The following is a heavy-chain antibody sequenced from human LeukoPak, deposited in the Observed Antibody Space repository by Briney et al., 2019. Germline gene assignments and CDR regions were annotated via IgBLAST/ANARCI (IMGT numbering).Heavy chain of an antibody. CDR3: AKEAYSSGWTNQDC. V-gene: IGHV3-66*01. CDR2: IYSGGST. CDR1: GFTVSSNY. J-gene: IGHJ4*02. Sequence: GGSLRLSCAASGFTVSSNYMSWVRQAPGKGLEWVSVIYSGGSTYYADSVKGRFTISRDNSKNTLYLQMNSLRPEDTAVYYCAKEAYSSGWTNQDCWGQGTLVAVSS. D-gene: IGHD6-19*01.